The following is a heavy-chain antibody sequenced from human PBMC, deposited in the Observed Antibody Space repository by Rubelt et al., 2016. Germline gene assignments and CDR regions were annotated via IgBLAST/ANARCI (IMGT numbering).Heavy chain of an antibody. D-gene: IGHD1-7*01. V-gene: IGHV4-39*07. CDR1: GGSISSSSYY. CDR3: ARDPRAGTTSFDY. J-gene: IGHJ4*02. CDR2: IYYSGST. Sequence: QLQLQESGPGLVKPSETLSLTCTVSGGSISSSSYYWGWIRQPPGKGLEWIGSIYYSGSTYYNPSLKSRGNISVDTSKNQFSLKRSSVTAADTAVYYCARDPRAGTTSFDYWGQGTLVTVSS.